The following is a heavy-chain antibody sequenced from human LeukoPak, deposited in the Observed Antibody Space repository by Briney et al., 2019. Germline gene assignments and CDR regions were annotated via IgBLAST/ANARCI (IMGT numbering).Heavy chain of an antibody. CDR2: INSDGSST. D-gene: IGHD2-2*01. CDR3: ARVVPCSSTSCYLGYYYGMDV. J-gene: IGHJ6*02. CDR1: GFTFSSYW. Sequence: GGSLRLSCAASGFTFSSYWMHWVRQAPGKGLVGVSRINSDGSSTSYADSVKGRFTISRDNAKNTLYLQMNSLRAEDTAVYYCARVVPCSSTSCYLGYYYGMDVWGQGTTVTVSS. V-gene: IGHV3-74*01.